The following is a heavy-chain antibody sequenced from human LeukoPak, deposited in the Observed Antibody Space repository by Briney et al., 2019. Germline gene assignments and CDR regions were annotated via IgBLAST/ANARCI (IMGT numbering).Heavy chain of an antibody. J-gene: IGHJ4*02. Sequence: GASVTVSCKASGYTFSGYYIHWVRQAPGQGLEWMGWINPNSGGTNYAQKFQGGVTVTRDTSISTAYMELSRLRSDDTAVYYCARDKSDLVGATTLDYWGQGTLVTVSS. CDR2: INPNSGGT. D-gene: IGHD1-26*01. CDR1: GYTFSGYY. CDR3: ARDKSDLVGATTLDY. V-gene: IGHV1-2*02.